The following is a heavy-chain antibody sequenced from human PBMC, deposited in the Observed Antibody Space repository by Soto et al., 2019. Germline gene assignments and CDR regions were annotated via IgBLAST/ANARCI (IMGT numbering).Heavy chain of an antibody. CDR3: ARDGAHRPGVAGAIGH. D-gene: IGHD6-25*01. CDR2: ISSSSSHI. CDR1: GFTFSSYT. Sequence: GGSLRLSCAASGFTFSSYTMNWVRQAPGKGLEWVSSISSSSSHIYYADSVKGRFTISRDNAKNSLYLQMNSLRAEDTAVYYCARDGAHRPGVAGAIGHWGRGTLVTVSS. V-gene: IGHV3-21*01. J-gene: IGHJ1*01.